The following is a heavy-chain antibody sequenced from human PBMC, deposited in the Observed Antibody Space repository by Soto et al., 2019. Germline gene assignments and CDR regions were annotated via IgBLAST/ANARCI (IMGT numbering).Heavy chain of an antibody. CDR3: AKVITMIVVVIPPFDY. CDR1: GFTFSSYA. V-gene: IGHV3-23*01. D-gene: IGHD3-22*01. J-gene: IGHJ4*02. Sequence: GGSLRLSCAVSGFTFSSYAMSWVRQAPGKGLEWVSVISGSGGSTYYADSVKGRFTISRDNSKNTLYLQMNSLRAEDTAVYYCAKVITMIVVVIPPFDYWGQGTLVTVSS. CDR2: ISGSGGST.